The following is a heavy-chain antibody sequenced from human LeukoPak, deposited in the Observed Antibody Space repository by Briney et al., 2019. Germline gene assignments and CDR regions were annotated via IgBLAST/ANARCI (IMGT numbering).Heavy chain of an antibody. CDR1: GGSFSGYS. D-gene: IGHD6-13*01. Sequence: SETLTLTCAVYGGSFSGYSWTWIRQPPGKGLEWIGEINHSGTTDYNPSSQSRVTISLDTSKNQFSLKLSSVTAADTAVYYCAREGRSGIAAAGTYLSYWFDPWGQGTLVTVSS. CDR3: AREGRSGIAAAGTYLSYWFDP. V-gene: IGHV4-34*01. J-gene: IGHJ5*02. CDR2: INHSGTT.